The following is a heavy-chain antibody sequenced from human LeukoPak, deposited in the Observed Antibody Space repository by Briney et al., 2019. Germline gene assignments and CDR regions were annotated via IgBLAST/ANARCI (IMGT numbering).Heavy chain of an antibody. Sequence: ASVKVSCKASVYLFAAYFIHWVRQAPGQGLEWMGRINPNGGDTNYAQKFQGRVTMTGDTSISTAYMELSSLRSDDTAMYYCARVGFTSSWSNFDYWGQGTLVTVSS. CDR3: ARVGFTSSWSNFDY. V-gene: IGHV1-2*06. D-gene: IGHD6-13*01. CDR2: INPNGGDT. J-gene: IGHJ4*02. CDR1: VYLFAAYF.